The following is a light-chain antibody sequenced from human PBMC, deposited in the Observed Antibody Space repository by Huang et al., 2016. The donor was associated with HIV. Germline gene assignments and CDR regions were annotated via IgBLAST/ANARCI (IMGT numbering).Light chain of an antibody. J-gene: IGKJ5*01. CDR3: QQSYSTPPIT. Sequence: DIQMTQSPSSLSASVGDRVTITCRASQSISSYLNWYQQKPGKAHKLLIYAASSLQSGVPSRFSGSGSGTAFTLTISSLQPEDFATYYCQQSYSTPPITCGQGTRLEIK. CDR2: AAS. V-gene: IGKV1-39*01. CDR1: QSISSY.